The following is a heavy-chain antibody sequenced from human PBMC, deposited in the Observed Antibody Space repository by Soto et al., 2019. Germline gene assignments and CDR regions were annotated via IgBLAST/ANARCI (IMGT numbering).Heavy chain of an antibody. V-gene: IGHV1-18*01. J-gene: IGHJ4*02. CDR3: ARDNYYDSSGPHDY. D-gene: IGHD3-22*01. CDR1: GYTFTSSG. CDR2: ISAYNGNT. Sequence: ASVKVSCKASGYTFTSSGISWVRQAPGQGLEWMGWISAYNGNTNYAQKLQGRVTMTTDTSTSTAYMELRSLRSDDTAVYYCARDNYYDSSGPHDYWGQGTLVTVSS.